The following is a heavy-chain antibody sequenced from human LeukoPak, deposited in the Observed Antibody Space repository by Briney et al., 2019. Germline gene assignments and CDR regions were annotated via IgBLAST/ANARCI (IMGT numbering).Heavy chain of an antibody. CDR1: GDSTNNNNYY. J-gene: IGHJ6*02. D-gene: IGHD3-9*01. CDR3: ARSGGILTGYGAWGMDV. Sequence: SETLSLTCIVSGDSTNNNNYYWGWVRQPPGKGLEWIGSIYHSGSTYYNPSLKSRVTISVDRSKNQFSLKLSSVTAADTAVYYCARSGGILTGYGAWGMDVWGRGTTVTVSS. CDR2: IYHSGST. V-gene: IGHV4-39*07.